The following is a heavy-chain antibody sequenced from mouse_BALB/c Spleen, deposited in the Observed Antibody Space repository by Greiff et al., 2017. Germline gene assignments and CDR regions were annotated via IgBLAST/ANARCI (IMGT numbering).Heavy chain of an antibody. V-gene: IGHV14-4*02. CDR2: IDPDNGDT. CDR3: NAYQCGPY. J-gene: IGHJ2*01. D-gene: IGHD6-1*01. Sequence: VQLQQSGAELVRSGASVKLSCTASGFNINDYYMHWVKQRPEQGLEWIGWIDPDNGDTEYAPKFQGKATMTADTSSNTAYLQLSSLTSEDTAVFYCNAYQCGPYWGQGTTRTVSS. CDR1: GFNINDYY.